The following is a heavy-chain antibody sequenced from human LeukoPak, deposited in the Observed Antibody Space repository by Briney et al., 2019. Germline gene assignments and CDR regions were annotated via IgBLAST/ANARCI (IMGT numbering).Heavy chain of an antibody. CDR1: GGSISSSSYY. V-gene: IGHV4-39*01. Sequence: PSETLSLTCTVSGGSISSSSYYWGWIRQPPGKGLEWIGSIYYSGSTYYNPSLKSRVTISVDTSKNQFSLKLSSVTAADTAVYYCARLRMSSSWGIYWGQGTLVTVSS. J-gene: IGHJ4*02. CDR3: ARLRMSSSWGIY. D-gene: IGHD6-13*01. CDR2: IYYSGST.